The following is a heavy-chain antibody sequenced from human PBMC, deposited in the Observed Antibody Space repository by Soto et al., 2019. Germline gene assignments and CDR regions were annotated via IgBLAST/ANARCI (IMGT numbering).Heavy chain of an antibody. D-gene: IGHD3-22*01. CDR3: ARVDSSGYQPFDY. V-gene: IGHV4-30-4*01. CDR2: IYYSGST. J-gene: IGHJ4*02. CDR1: GGSISSGDYY. Sequence: QVQLQESGPGLVKPSQTLSLTCTVSGGSISSGDYYWSWIRQPPGKGLEWIGYIYYSGSTYYNPSLKSRVIISVDTSKNQFSLKLSSVTAADTAVYYCARVDSSGYQPFDYWGQGTLVTVSS.